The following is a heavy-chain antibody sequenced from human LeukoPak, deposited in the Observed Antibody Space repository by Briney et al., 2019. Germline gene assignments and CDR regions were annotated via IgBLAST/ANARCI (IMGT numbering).Heavy chain of an antibody. Sequence: PGGSLRLSCAASGFTFSSYEMNWVRQAPGKGLEWVSYISNTGSTIYYADSVKGRFTISRDNAKNSLYLQRNSLRAEDTAVYYCARRRLPRDYWGQGTLVTVSS. V-gene: IGHV3-48*03. J-gene: IGHJ4*02. CDR3: ARRRLPRDY. D-gene: IGHD2-15*01. CDR2: ISNTGSTI. CDR1: GFTFSSYE.